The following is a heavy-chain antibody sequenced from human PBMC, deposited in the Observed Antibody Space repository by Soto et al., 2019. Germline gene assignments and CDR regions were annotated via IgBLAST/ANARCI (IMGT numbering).Heavy chain of an antibody. Sequence: PGGSLRLSCAASGFTFSVYSMTRVRQAPGKGLEWVSSISSSGSYIYYADSVKGRFTISRDNAKNSLYLQMNSLRVEDTAVYYCASAEQCGGDCYSIYYYGMDAWGQGTTVTV. V-gene: IGHV3-21*01. D-gene: IGHD2-21*02. CDR3: ASAEQCGGDCYSIYYYGMDA. CDR1: GFTFSVYS. J-gene: IGHJ6*02. CDR2: ISSSGSYI.